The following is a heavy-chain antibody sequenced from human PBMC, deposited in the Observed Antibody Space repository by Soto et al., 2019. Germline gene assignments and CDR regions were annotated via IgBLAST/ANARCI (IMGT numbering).Heavy chain of an antibody. CDR3: ARGWGLRPLDY. J-gene: IGHJ4*02. V-gene: IGHV1-69*02. CDR1: GGTFSSYT. Sequence: QVQLVQSGAEVKKPGSSVKVSCKASGGTFSSYTISWVRQAPGQGLEWMGRIIPILGIANYAQKFQDRVTITADKSTSTGYMELSSLRSEDTAVYYCARGWGLRPLDYWGQGTLVTVSS. D-gene: IGHD1-26*01. CDR2: IIPILGIA.